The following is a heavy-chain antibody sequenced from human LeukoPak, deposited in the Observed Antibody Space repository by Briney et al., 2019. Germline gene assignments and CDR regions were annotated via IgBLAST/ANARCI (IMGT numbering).Heavy chain of an antibody. Sequence: SETLSLTCAVSGGSISSGGYSWSWIRQPPGKGLEWIGYIYHSGSTYYNLSLKSRVTISVDRSKNQFSLKLSSVTAADTAVYYCARGGGGYDLNHWGQGTLVTVSS. D-gene: IGHD5-12*01. V-gene: IGHV4-30-2*01. CDR1: GGSISSGGYS. CDR2: IYHSGST. J-gene: IGHJ5*02. CDR3: ARGGGGYDLNH.